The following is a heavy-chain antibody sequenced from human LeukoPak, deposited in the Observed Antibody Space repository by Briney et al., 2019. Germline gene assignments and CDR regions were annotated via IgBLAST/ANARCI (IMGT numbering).Heavy chain of an antibody. D-gene: IGHD3-22*01. CDR2: IIPILGIA. CDR3: ARERANNWVHYYDSSGYSYYFDY. Sequence: WASVKVSCKASGDTFIPYTFSWVRQAPGQGLEWMGRIIPILGIANYAQKFQGRVTITADKSTSTAYMELSSLRSEDTAVYYCARERANNWVHYYDSSGYSYYFDYWGQGTLVTVSS. J-gene: IGHJ4*02. CDR1: GDTFIPYT. V-gene: IGHV1-69*04.